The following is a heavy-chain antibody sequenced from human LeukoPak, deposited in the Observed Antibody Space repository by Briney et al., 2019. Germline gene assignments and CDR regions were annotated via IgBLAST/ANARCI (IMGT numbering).Heavy chain of an antibody. CDR1: GFTFSSYA. Sequence: GGSLRLSCAASGFTFSSYAMSWVRQAPGKGLEWVSAISGSGGSTYYADSVKGRFTISRDNSKNTLYLQMNSLRAEDTAVYYCARRDDYGDYTPMADYWGQGTLVTVSS. V-gene: IGHV3-23*01. D-gene: IGHD4-17*01. CDR2: ISGSGGST. J-gene: IGHJ4*02. CDR3: ARRDDYGDYTPMADY.